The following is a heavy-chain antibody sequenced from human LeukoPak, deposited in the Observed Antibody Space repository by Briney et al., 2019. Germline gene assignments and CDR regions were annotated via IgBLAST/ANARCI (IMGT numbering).Heavy chain of an antibody. D-gene: IGHD3-3*02. CDR3: ARISRLHDYDY. V-gene: IGHV3-64*01. J-gene: IGHJ4*02. Sequence: PGGSLRLSCAASGFNLSGYSMHWVRQAPGKGLEYVSAISSYGGSTYYANSVKDRFTISRDNSKNTVYLQMGSLRTEDMAVYYCARISRLHDYDYWGQGTLVTVSS. CDR1: GFNLSGYS. CDR2: ISSYGGST.